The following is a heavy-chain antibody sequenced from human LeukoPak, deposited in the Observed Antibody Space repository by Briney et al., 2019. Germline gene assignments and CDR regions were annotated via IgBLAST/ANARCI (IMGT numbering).Heavy chain of an antibody. CDR3: AKLGMVRGEGY. CDR2: IGAGGGST. Sequence: GGSLRLSCVASGFSFSNYAMSWVRQAPGKGLEWVSGIGAGGGSTYYADSVKGRFTISRDNSRNTLYLQMNSLRADDTAVYYCAKLGMVRGEGYWGQGTLVTVST. V-gene: IGHV3-23*01. CDR1: GFSFSNYA. D-gene: IGHD3-10*01. J-gene: IGHJ4*02.